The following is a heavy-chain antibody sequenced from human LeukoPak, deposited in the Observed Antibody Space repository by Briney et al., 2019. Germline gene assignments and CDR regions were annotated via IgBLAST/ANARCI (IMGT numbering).Heavy chain of an antibody. J-gene: IGHJ4*02. CDR3: ARDKSPYSSRNGVGDY. V-gene: IGHV1-69*13. Sequence: GASVKVSCKASGGTFSSYAISWVRQAPGQGLEWMGGIIPIFGTANYAQKFQGRVTITADESTSTAYMELSSLRSEDMAVYYCARDKSPYSSRNGVGDYWGQGTLVTVSS. CDR1: GGTFSSYA. D-gene: IGHD3-22*01. CDR2: IIPIFGTA.